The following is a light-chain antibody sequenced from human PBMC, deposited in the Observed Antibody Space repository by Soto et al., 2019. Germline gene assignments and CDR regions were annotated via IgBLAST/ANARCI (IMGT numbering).Light chain of an antibody. CDR2: DAS. CDR1: QSVNTE. V-gene: IGKV3-15*01. CDR3: KHYKRWFQFT. Sequence: EIVMTQSPATLSVSPGDRATLSCRASQSVNTELAWYQQKAGQAPRLLITDASTRASGIPARFSGSGSGTEFTLTISSLQSEDFATYYGKHYKRWFQFTFGGGTKVEIK. J-gene: IGKJ4*02.